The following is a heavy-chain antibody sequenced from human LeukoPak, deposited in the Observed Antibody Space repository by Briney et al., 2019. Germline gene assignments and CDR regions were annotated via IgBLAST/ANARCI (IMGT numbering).Heavy chain of an antibody. D-gene: IGHD6-13*01. V-gene: IGHV3-23*01. J-gene: IGHJ4*02. CDR1: GFTFSSYA. CDR2: ISGSGGST. CDR3: AKDAPRYSSSWYGNFDY. Sequence: GGSLRLSCAASGFTFSSYAMSWVRQAPGKGLEWVSAISGSGGSTYYADSVKGRFTISRDNSKNTLYRQMNSLRAEDTAVYCCAKDAPRYSSSWYGNFDYWGQGTLVTVSS.